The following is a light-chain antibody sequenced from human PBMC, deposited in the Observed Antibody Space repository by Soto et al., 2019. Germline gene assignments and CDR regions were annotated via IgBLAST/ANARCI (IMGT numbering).Light chain of an antibody. J-gene: IGLJ1*01. CDR1: SSDVGGYNY. Sequence: QSALPQPASVSGSPGQSITISCTGTSSDVGGYNYVSWYQQYPGKAPKLMICDVSNRPSGVSNRFSGSKSGNTASLTISGLQAEDEADYYCSSYTSSSARLYVFGTGTKVTVL. CDR3: SSYTSSSARLYV. V-gene: IGLV2-14*01. CDR2: DVS.